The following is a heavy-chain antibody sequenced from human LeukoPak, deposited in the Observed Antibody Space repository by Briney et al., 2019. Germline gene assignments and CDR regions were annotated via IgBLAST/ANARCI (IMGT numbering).Heavy chain of an antibody. J-gene: IGHJ4*02. D-gene: IGHD3-22*01. V-gene: IGHV3-33*01. CDR1: GFTFSSYG. Sequence: AGGSLRLSCAASGFTFSSYGMHWVRQAPGKGLECVAVIWYDGSNKYYADSVKGRFTISRDNSKNTLYLQMNSLRAEDTAVYYCARSITMIVVGTVGYWGQGTLVTVSS. CDR2: IWYDGSNK. CDR3: ARSITMIVVGTVGY.